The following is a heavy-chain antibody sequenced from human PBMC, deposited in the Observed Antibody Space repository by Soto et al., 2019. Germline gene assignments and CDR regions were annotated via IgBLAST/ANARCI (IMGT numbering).Heavy chain of an antibody. V-gene: IGHV5-10-1*01. D-gene: IGHD2-15*01. CDR2: IDPSDSYT. CDR3: VRRAVVEVADTPYYGMDV. Sequence: GESLKISCKGSGYSFTSYWIKWVRQMPGKGLEWMGEIDPSDSYTNYSPSFQGHVTFSTDRSISTASLAWSSLRASDTATYFCVRRAVVEVADTPYYGMDVWGQGTTVTVSS. CDR1: GYSFTSYW. J-gene: IGHJ6*02.